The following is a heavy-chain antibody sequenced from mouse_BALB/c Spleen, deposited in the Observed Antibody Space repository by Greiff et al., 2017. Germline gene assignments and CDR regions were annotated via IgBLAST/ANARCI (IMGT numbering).Heavy chain of an antibody. CDR2: ISSGGST. V-gene: IGHV5-6-5*01. CDR3: ATTVVATDYAMDY. CDR1: GFTFSSYA. J-gene: IGHJ4*01. Sequence: VESGGGLVKPGGSLKLSCAASGFTFSSYAMSWVRQTPEKRLEWVASISSGGSTYYPDSVKGRFTISRDNARNILYLQMSSLRSEDTAMYYCATTVVATDYAMDYWGQGTSVTVSS. D-gene: IGHD1-1*01.